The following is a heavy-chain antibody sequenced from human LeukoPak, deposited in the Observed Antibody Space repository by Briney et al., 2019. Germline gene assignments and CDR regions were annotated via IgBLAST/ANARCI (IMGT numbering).Heavy chain of an antibody. V-gene: IGHV3-23*01. Sequence: PGGSLRLSCAASGFTFSNYVLGWVRQAPGKGLQWVSAISGSGGSTYYADSVKGRFTISRDNSQNTLYLQMNSLRAEDTAVYYCAKDRTGFSSGWTLDYWGPGTLVTVSS. CDR1: GFTFSNYV. CDR3: AKDRTGFSSGWTLDY. D-gene: IGHD6-19*01. CDR2: ISGSGGST. J-gene: IGHJ4*02.